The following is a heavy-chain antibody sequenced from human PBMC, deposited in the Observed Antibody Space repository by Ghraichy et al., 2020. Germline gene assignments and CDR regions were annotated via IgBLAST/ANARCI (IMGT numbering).Heavy chain of an antibody. CDR3: AKHIPYSGRYYTFDY. Sequence: CVASGFTFKNYAMSWVRQAPGKGLEWVSVISDAGDSAYYADSVKGRFTISRDNSKNTVYLQMSNLRADDTAVYHCAKHIPYSGRYYTFDYWGQGTLATVSS. D-gene: IGHD1-26*01. J-gene: IGHJ4*02. V-gene: IGHV3-23*01. CDR2: ISDAGDSA. CDR1: GFTFKNYA.